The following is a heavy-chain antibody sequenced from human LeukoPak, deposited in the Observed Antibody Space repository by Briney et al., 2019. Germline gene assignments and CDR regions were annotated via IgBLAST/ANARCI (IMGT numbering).Heavy chain of an antibody. V-gene: IGHV3-49*03. Sequence: GGSLRLSCTASGFTFGDYAMSWIRQAPGKGLEWVGFIRSKAYGEAADYAASVKGRFTISRDDSKAIAYLQMNSLKTEDTAVYHCTRDRGAYNLYDYWGQGTLVTVSS. J-gene: IGHJ4*02. CDR2: IRSKAYGEAA. CDR1: GFTFGDYA. CDR3: TRDRGAYNLYDY. D-gene: IGHD1-1*01.